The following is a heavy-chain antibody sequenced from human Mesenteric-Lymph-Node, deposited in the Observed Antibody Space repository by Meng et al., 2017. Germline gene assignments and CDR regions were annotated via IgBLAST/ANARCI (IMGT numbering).Heavy chain of an antibody. CDR2: ISGSGGST. D-gene: IGHD6-19*01. Sequence: GGSLRLSCAASGFTFSSYAMSWVRQAPGKGLEWVSAISGSGGSTYYADSVKGRFTISRDNSMNTLYLQMNSLRAEDTAVYHCAKGGLAVAPRGMDVWGQGTTVTVSS. CDR3: AKGGLAVAPRGMDV. J-gene: IGHJ6*02. V-gene: IGHV3-23*01. CDR1: GFTFSSYA.